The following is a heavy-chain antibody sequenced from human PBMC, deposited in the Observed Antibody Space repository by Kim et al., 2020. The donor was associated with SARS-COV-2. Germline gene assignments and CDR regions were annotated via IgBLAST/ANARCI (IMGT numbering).Heavy chain of an antibody. V-gene: IGHV3-43*02. D-gene: IGHD6-19*01. CDR1: GFTFDDYA. J-gene: IGHJ4*02. Sequence: GGSLRLSCAASGFTFDDYAIHWVRQVPGKGLEWVSLISRDGGAIKYADSVEGRFTISRDNSKKSVYLQMNSLRSEDTALYYCVRGQQWLTKTWGQGTQVTVSS. CDR3: VRGQQWLTKT. CDR2: ISRDGGAI.